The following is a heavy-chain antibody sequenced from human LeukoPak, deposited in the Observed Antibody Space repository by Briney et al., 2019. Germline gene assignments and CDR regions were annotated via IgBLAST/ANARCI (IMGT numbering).Heavy chain of an antibody. CDR1: GFTFGDYA. D-gene: IGHD2-15*01. V-gene: IGHV3-49*04. CDR3: TRVSLVAASVFFDY. Sequence: GGSLRLSCTASGFTFGDYAMSWVRQAPGKGLEWVSFIRSKAYGGTTEYAASVKGRFTISRDDSKSLAYLQMNSLKTEDTAVYYCTRVSLVAASVFFDYWGQGTLVTVSS. J-gene: IGHJ4*02. CDR2: IRSKAYGGTT.